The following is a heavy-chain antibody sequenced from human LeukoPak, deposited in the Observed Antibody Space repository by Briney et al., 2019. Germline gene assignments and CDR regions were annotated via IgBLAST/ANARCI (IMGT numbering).Heavy chain of an antibody. V-gene: IGHV3-30*18. CDR2: ISYDGSNK. J-gene: IGHJ6*02. Sequence: GRSLRLSCAASGLTFSSYGMHWVRQAPGKGLEWVAVISYDGSNKYYADSVKGRFTVSRDNSKNTLYLQMNSLRAEDTAVYYCAKGVWFGELSNGMDVWGQGTTVTVSS. D-gene: IGHD3-10*01. CDR3: AKGVWFGELSNGMDV. CDR1: GLTFSSYG.